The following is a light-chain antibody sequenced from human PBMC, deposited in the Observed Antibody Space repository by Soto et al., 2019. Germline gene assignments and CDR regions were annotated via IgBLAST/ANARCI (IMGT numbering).Light chain of an antibody. CDR1: SSDVGGYNY. Sequence: QSALTQPASVSGSPGQSITISCTGTSSDVGGYNYVSWYQQHPGKAPQLMIYDVSHRPSGVSNRFSGSKSGNTASLTISGLQAEDEDDYYCSSYTISSTLRYVFGTGTKLTVL. V-gene: IGLV2-14*01. CDR2: DVS. CDR3: SSYTISSTLRYV. J-gene: IGLJ1*01.